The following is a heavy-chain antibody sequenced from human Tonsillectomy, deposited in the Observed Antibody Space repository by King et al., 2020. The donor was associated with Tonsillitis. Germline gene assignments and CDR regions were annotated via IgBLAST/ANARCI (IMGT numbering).Heavy chain of an antibody. CDR1: GGTFSSYA. V-gene: IGHV1-69*01. CDR2: IIPIFGTA. Sequence: VQLVESGAEVKKPGSSVKVSCKASGGTFSSYAISWVRQAPGQGLEWMGGIIPIFGTATYAQKIQGRATITADESTSTAYMELSSLRSEDTAVYYCAREERGEAAPFDPWGQGTLVTVSS. J-gene: IGHJ5*02. CDR3: AREERGEAAPFDP. D-gene: IGHD3-10*01.